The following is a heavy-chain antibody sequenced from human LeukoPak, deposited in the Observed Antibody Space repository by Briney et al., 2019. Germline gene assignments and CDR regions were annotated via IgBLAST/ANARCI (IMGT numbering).Heavy chain of an antibody. V-gene: IGHV3-23*01. J-gene: IGHJ4*02. D-gene: IGHD4-17*01. CDR1: GFTFSSYA. CDR2: ISGSGGST. CDR3: ANSPRLRYYFDY. Sequence: TGGSLRLSCAASGFTFSSYAMSWVRQAPGKGLEWVSAISGSGGSTYYADSVKGRFTISRDNSKNTLYLQMNSLRAEDTAVYYCANSPRLRYYFDYWGQGTLVTVSS.